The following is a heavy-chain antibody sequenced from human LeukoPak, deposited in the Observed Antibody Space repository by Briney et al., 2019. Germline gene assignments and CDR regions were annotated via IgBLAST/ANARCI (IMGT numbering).Heavy chain of an antibody. CDR1: GFTFDDYA. D-gene: IGHD4-11*01. J-gene: IGHJ6*02. Sequence: LRLSCAASGFTFDDYAMHWIRQPPGKGLEWIGYIYHSGSTYYNPSLKSRVTISVDRSKNQFSLKLSSVTAADTAVYYCARYSTGMDVWGQGTTVTVSS. CDR3: ARYSTGMDV. CDR2: IYHSGST. V-gene: IGHV4-30-2*01.